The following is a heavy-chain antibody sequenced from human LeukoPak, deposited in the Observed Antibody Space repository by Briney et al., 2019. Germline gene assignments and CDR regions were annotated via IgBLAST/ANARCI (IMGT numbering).Heavy chain of an antibody. V-gene: IGHV4-34*01. D-gene: IGHD3-9*01. J-gene: IGHJ4*02. CDR1: GGSFSGYY. Sequence: TSETLSLTCAVYGGSFSGYYWSWIRQPPGKGLEWIGEIYHSGSTNYNPSLKSRVTISVDKSKNQFSLKLSSVTAADTAVYYCARVDYDILTGLDYWGQGTLVTVSS. CDR2: IYHSGST. CDR3: ARVDYDILTGLDY.